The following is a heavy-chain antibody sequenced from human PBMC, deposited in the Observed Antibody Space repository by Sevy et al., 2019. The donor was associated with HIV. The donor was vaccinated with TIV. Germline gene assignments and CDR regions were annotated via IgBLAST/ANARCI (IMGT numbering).Heavy chain of an antibody. D-gene: IGHD3-10*01. CDR2: IKNKVDGGTT. V-gene: IGHV3-15*01. CDR1: GFNFSKVW. CDR3: TTGGSLFQH. Sequence: GGSLRLSCEAPGFNFSKVWMSWVRQAPGKGLEWVAHIKNKVDGGTTDYAAPVRGRFTISREDSKNSLFLQMNSLKIEDTAVYYCTTGGSLFQHWGQGTLVTVSS. J-gene: IGHJ1*01.